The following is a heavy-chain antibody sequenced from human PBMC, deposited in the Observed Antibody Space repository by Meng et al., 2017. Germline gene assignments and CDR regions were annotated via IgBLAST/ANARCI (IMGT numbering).Heavy chain of an antibody. CDR3: ARGGSYYSY. D-gene: IGHD1-26*01. J-gene: IGHJ4*02. V-gene: IGHV3-53*02. CDR1: VFTVSSNY. CDR2: IYSGGST. Sequence: EGRLVETGGGLSQPGGSRRLSGAASVFTVSSNYMSWVRQAPGKGLEWVSVIYSGGSTYYADSVKGRFTISRDNSKNTLYLQMNSLRAEDTAVYYCARGGSYYSYWGQGTLVTVSS.